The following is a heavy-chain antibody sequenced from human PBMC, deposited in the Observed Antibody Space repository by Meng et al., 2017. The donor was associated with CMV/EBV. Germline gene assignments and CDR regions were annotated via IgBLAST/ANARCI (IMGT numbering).Heavy chain of an antibody. V-gene: IGHV1-69*02. J-gene: IGHJ4*02. CDR3: ASSDWNNLGY. CDR1: GGTFSSYT. CDR2: IIPILGIA. D-gene: IGHD1/OR15-1a*01. Sequence: SSEQVSCKASGGTFSSYTISWVRQAPGQGREWMGRIIPILGIANYAQKFQGRVTITADKSTSTAYMELSSLRSEDTAVYYCASSDWNNLGYWGQGTLVTVSS.